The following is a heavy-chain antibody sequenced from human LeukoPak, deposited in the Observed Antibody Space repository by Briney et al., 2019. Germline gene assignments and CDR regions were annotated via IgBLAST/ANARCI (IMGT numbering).Heavy chain of an antibody. CDR2: INSDGSTT. CDR1: GFTLNGYW. V-gene: IGHV3-74*01. CDR3: AKDVGRYYDSSGYYFDY. Sequence: GGSLRLSCAAPGFTLNGYWMHWVRQAPGKGLVWVSRINSDGSTTSYADSVKGRFTISRDNSKNTLYLQMNSLRAEDTAVYYCAKDVGRYYDSSGYYFDYWGQGTLVTVSS. J-gene: IGHJ4*02. D-gene: IGHD3-22*01.